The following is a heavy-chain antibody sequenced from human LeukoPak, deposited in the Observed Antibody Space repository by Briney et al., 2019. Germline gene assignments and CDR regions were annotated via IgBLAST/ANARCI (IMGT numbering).Heavy chain of an antibody. Sequence: SVTASCKASGGTFTSYAISWVRQAPGQGLEWMGGIIPIFGTANYAQKFQGRVTITTDESTSTAYMELSSLRPEDTAVYYCARDRSEMATTRTFDYWGQGTLVTVSS. V-gene: IGHV1-69*05. CDR1: GGTFTSYA. J-gene: IGHJ4*02. D-gene: IGHD5-24*01. CDR2: IIPIFGTA. CDR3: ARDRSEMATTRTFDY.